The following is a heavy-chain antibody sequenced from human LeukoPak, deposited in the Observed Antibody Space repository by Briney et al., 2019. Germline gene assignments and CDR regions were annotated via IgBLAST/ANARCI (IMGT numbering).Heavy chain of an antibody. CDR3: ARGTYDILTGYYHDAFEN. J-gene: IGHJ3*02. Sequence: SQTLSFTCAVSGGSINSGAYARNWIRQPPGKGLEWIGYIYHSGSTYYNPSIKSRVTISVDRFKNQFSLKLSSVTAADTAVYYCARGTYDILTGYYHDAFENWGQGTMVTVSS. V-gene: IGHV4-30-2*01. D-gene: IGHD3-9*01. CDR2: IYHSGST. CDR1: GGSINSGAYA.